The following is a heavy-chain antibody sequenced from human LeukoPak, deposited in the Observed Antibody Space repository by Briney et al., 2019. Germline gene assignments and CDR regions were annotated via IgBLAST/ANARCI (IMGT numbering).Heavy chain of an antibody. Sequence: ASVKVSCKAAGYSLITYGISWVRQAPGQGREWMGWISAYNGNTNYAQKLQGRVTVTTDTSTNTAYMELRSLRSDDTAVYYCARERKSSYDTLTGYYKGDAFDIWGQGTMVTVSS. V-gene: IGHV1-18*01. J-gene: IGHJ3*02. CDR1: GYSLITYG. CDR3: ARERKSSYDTLTGYYKGDAFDI. D-gene: IGHD3-9*01. CDR2: ISAYNGNT.